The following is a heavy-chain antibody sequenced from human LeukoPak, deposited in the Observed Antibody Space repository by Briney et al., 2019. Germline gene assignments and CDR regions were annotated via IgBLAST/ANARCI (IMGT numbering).Heavy chain of an antibody. J-gene: IGHJ4*02. Sequence: PGGSLRLSCAVSGFTFRSYAMSWVRQAPGKGLEWVSAISGSGGSTYYADSVKGRFTISRDNSKNTLYLEMNSLRAEDTAVYYCAKGIRGWYYFDYWGQGTLVTVSS. D-gene: IGHD6-19*01. V-gene: IGHV3-23*01. CDR3: AKGIRGWYYFDY. CDR1: GFTFRSYA. CDR2: ISGSGGST.